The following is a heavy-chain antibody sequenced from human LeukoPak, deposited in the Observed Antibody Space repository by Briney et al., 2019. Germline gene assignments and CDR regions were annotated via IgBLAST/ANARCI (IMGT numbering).Heavy chain of an antibody. D-gene: IGHD5-18*01. CDR1: GGSISSYY. V-gene: IGHV4-4*07. CDR3: AREDSQLWLDIVDY. CDR2: IYTSGST. Sequence: PSETLSLTCTVSGGSISSYYWSWIRQPAGKGLEWIGRIYTSGSTNYNPSLKSRVTMSVDTSKNQFSLKLSSVTAADTAVYYCAREDSQLWLDIVDYWGQGTLVTVSS. J-gene: IGHJ4*02.